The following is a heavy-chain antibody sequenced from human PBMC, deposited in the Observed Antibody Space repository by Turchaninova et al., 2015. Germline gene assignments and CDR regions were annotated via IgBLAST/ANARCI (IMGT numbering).Heavy chain of an antibody. D-gene: IGHD1-14*01. CDR3: VQVVGSGDTGLRTTYHSYFMDV. CDR2: IYWYDDK. J-gene: IGHJ6*03. CDR1: GFPFTTRGLG. V-gene: IGHV2-5*01. Sequence: QITLEESGPALVKPTQALALTCPLSGFPFTTRGLGVGLIRQLPGKALESLALIYWYDDKRYSPSLKTRLTITKDTAINQVVLTMTDMDSVDTATYYCVQVVGSGDTGLRTTYHSYFMDVWGKGTTVTVSS.